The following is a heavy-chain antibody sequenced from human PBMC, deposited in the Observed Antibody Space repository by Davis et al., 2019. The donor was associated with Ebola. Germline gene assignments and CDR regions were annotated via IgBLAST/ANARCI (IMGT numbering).Heavy chain of an antibody. CDR2: IFYTGST. CDR1: GVSISSYY. V-gene: IGHV4-59*01. Sequence: MPSETLSLTCTVSGVSISSYYWSWIRQHPGKGLEWIGYIFYTGSTNYNPSLKSRVTISVDTSKNQFSLKLSSVTAADTAVYYCARDRDSTSPPYYYYYMDVWGKGTTVTVSS. J-gene: IGHJ6*03. D-gene: IGHD6-6*01. CDR3: ARDRDSTSPPYYYYYMDV.